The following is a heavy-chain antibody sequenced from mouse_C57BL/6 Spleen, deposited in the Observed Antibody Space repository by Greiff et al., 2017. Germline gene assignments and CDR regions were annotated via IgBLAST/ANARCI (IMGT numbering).Heavy chain of an antibody. CDR1: GYTFTSYT. CDR3: ARQANKYAMDY. V-gene: IGHV1S26*01. D-gene: IGHD5-1-1*01. J-gene: IGHJ4*01. Sequence: VQLQQSGAELVKPGASVKMSCKASGYTFTSYTMSWVNQSPGKGLEWIGDINPSSGDTNYNQKFKGKATLTADKSSSTAYMQRSSLTSEDTAVYDCARQANKYAMDYWGQGTSVTVSS. CDR2: INPSSGDT.